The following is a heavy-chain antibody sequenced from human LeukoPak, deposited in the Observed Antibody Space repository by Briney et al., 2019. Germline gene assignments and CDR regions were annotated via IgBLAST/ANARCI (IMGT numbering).Heavy chain of an antibody. V-gene: IGHV4-34*01. CDR1: GGSFSGYY. CDR3: ARESVAGQSYYYYMDV. D-gene: IGHD6-19*01. Sequence: PSETLSLTCAVYGGSFSGYYWSWIRQPPGKGLEWIGEINHSGSTNYNPSLKSRVTISVDTSKNQFSLKLSSVTAADTAVYYCARESVAGQSYYYYMDVWGKGTTVTVSS. CDR2: INHSGST. J-gene: IGHJ6*03.